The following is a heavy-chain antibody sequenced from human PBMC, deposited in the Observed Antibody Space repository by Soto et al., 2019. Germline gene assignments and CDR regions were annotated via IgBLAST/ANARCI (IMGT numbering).Heavy chain of an antibody. V-gene: IGHV3-7*03. D-gene: IGHD3-9*01. J-gene: IGHJ4*02. CDR3: AKGELLRYFGWLIDY. Sequence: GGSLRLSCAASGFTFSSYWMSWVRQAPGKGLEWVANIKLDGSEKYYVDSVKGRLTISRDNSKNTLYLQMNSLRAEDTAVYYCAKGELLRYFGWLIDYWGQGTLVTVSS. CDR2: IKLDGSEK. CDR1: GFTFSSYW.